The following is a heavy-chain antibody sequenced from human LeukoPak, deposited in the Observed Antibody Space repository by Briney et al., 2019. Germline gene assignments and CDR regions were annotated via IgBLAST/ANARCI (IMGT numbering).Heavy chain of an antibody. Sequence: SETLSLTCAVYGGSFSGYYWSWIRQPPGKGLEWIGEINHSGSTNYIPSLKSRVTISVDTSKNQFSLKLSSVTAADTAVYYCARGRPYCSSTSCYSYAFDIWGQGTMVTVSS. CDR1: GGSFSGYY. CDR3: ARGRPYCSSTSCYSYAFDI. J-gene: IGHJ3*02. CDR2: INHSGST. V-gene: IGHV4-34*01. D-gene: IGHD2-2*01.